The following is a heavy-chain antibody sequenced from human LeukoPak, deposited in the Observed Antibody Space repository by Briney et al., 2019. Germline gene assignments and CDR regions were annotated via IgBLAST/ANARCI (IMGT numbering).Heavy chain of an antibody. J-gene: IGHJ3*02. D-gene: IGHD5-12*01. CDR2: ISAYNGNT. CDR1: GYTFTSYD. CDR3: ARDGNSGYDVDAFDI. V-gene: IGHV1-18*01. Sequence: ASVKVSCKASGYTFTSYDINWVRQATGQGLEWMGWISAYNGNTNYAQKLQGRVTMTTDTSTSTAYMELRSLRSDDTAVYYCARDGNSGYDVDAFDIWGQGIMVTVSS.